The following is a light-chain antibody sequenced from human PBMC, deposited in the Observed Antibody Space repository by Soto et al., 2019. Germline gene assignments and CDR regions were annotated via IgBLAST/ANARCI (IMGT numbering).Light chain of an antibody. CDR1: QSVRSD. V-gene: IGKV3-15*01. CDR3: QHYNNLPLT. CDR2: GVS. Sequence: EIVMTQSPATLSVSPGEGATLSYKASQSVRSDLARYQHKPGLAPRLLIYGVSTRATGIPVRFSGSGSGTEFTLSISSLQSEDSAIYYCQHYNNLPLTVGGGTKVDIK. J-gene: IGKJ4*01.